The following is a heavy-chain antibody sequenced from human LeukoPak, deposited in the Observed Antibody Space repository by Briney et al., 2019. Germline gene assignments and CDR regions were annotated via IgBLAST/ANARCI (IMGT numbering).Heavy chain of an antibody. V-gene: IGHV3-23*01. Sequence: GGSLRLSCAASGFTFSNYAMGWVRQAPGKGLEWVSGISGNGGSTDYGDSVKGRFTISRDNSKNTLYLQMNSLRAEDTAVYYCARGGPAAGRFDYWGQGTLVTVSS. J-gene: IGHJ4*02. CDR2: ISGNGGST. CDR3: ARGGPAAGRFDY. D-gene: IGHD6-13*01. CDR1: GFTFSNYA.